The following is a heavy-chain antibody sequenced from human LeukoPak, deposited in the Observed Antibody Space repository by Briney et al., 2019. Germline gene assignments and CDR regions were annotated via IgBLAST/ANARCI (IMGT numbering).Heavy chain of an antibody. Sequence: GGSLRLSCAASGFTFSRSSMSWVRQAPGKGLEWVSSITGSSSYIYYADSVKGRFTISRDNAEKSVYLQMNSLRAEDTAVYYCAREYYYDYNAGYYWGQGTLVTVSS. CDR2: ITGSSSYI. CDR1: GFTFSRSS. CDR3: AREYYYDYNAGYY. J-gene: IGHJ4*02. V-gene: IGHV3-21*01. D-gene: IGHD3-22*01.